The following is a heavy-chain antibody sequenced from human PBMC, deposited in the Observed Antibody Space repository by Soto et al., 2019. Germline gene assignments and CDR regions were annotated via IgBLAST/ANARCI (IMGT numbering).Heavy chain of an antibody. J-gene: IGHJ6*02. CDR1: GFTFSSYS. CDR2: ISSSSSTI. Sequence: GGSLRLSCAASGFTFSSYSMNWVRQAPGKGLEWVSYISSSSSTIYYADSVKGRFTISRDNAKNSLYLQMNSLRDEDTAVYYCVHHAEHYYYGMDVWGQGTTVTVSS. V-gene: IGHV3-48*02. CDR3: VHHAEHYYYGMDV.